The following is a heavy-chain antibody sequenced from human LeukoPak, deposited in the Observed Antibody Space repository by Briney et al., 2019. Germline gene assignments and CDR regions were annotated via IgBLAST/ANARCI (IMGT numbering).Heavy chain of an antibody. Sequence: GESLKISCKGSGYSFTSYWIGWVRQMPGKGLEWMGIIYPGDSDTRYSPSFQGQVTISADKSISTAYLQWSSLKASDTAMYYCARPGKQWWELQGSYYFDYWGQGTLVTVSS. D-gene: IGHD1-26*01. CDR1: GYSFTSYW. J-gene: IGHJ4*02. CDR2: IYPGDSDT. V-gene: IGHV5-51*01. CDR3: ARPGKQWWELQGSYYFDY.